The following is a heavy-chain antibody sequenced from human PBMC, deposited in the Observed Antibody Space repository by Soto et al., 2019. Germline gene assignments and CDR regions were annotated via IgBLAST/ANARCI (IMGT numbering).Heavy chain of an antibody. CDR3: ARARIAAAEVDY. D-gene: IGHD6-13*01. V-gene: IGHV4-31*03. Sequence: QVQLQESGPGLVKPSQTLSLTCTVSGGSISSGGYYWSWIRQHPGKGLEWIGYIYYSGSTYYNPSLKRRVTISVDTSKNQFSLKLSSVTAADTAVYYCARARIAAAEVDYWGQGTLVTVSS. J-gene: IGHJ4*02. CDR1: GGSISSGGYY. CDR2: IYYSGST.